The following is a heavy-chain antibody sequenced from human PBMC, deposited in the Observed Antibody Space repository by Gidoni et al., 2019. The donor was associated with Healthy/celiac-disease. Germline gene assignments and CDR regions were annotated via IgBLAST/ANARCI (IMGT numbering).Heavy chain of an antibody. J-gene: IGHJ6*02. V-gene: IGHV3-21*01. D-gene: IGHD6-6*01. Sequence: EVQLVESGGGLVTPGGSLRLSCAASGFTFRRYSMNWVRQAPGKGLEWVSSISSSSSYIYYADSVKGRFTISRDNAKNSLYLQMNSLRAEDTAVYYCARGGASSSEDYYYGMDVWGQGTTVTVSS. CDR2: ISSSSSYI. CDR1: GFTFRRYS. CDR3: ARGGASSSEDYYYGMDV.